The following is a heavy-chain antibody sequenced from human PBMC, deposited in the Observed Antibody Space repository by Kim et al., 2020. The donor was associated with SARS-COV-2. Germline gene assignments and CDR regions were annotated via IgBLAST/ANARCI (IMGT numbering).Heavy chain of an antibody. CDR2: IDTTGDP. D-gene: IGHD3-22*01. V-gene: IGHV3-13*05. CDR3: ARAHYDSSGYYYKGAFYI. Sequence: GGSLRLSCTASGFIFSSFDMHWVRQATGGGLEWVAGIDTTGDPYYAGSVKGRFTISRENAKNSLFLQMNSLTAGDTAMYFCARAHYDSSGYYYKGAFYIWGQGTVVTVSS. CDR1: GFIFSSFD. J-gene: IGHJ3*02.